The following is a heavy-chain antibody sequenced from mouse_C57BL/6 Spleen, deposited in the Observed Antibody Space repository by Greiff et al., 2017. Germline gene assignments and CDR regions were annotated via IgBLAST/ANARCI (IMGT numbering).Heavy chain of an antibody. Sequence: QVQLKQSGPELVKPGASVKISCKASGYAFSSSWMNWVKQRPGKGLEWIGRIYPGDGDTNYNGKFKGKATLTADKSSSTAYMQLSSLTSEDSAVYFCARWQTAQATGYWGQGTTLTVSS. CDR3: ARWQTAQATGY. V-gene: IGHV1-82*01. CDR1: GYAFSSSW. CDR2: IYPGDGDT. J-gene: IGHJ2*01. D-gene: IGHD3-2*02.